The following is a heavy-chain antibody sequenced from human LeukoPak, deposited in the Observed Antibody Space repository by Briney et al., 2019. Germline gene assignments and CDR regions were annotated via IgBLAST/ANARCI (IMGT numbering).Heavy chain of an antibody. V-gene: IGHV3-30*04. CDR2: ISYDGSNK. CDR3: AKYYYGSGDV. J-gene: IGHJ6*04. D-gene: IGHD3-10*01. CDR1: GFTFSSYA. Sequence: GVSLRLSCAASGFTFSSYAMHWVRQSPGKGLEWVAVISYDGSNKYYADSVKGRFTISRDNSKNTLYLQMNSLRAEDTAVYYCAKYYYGSGDVWGKGTTVTVSS.